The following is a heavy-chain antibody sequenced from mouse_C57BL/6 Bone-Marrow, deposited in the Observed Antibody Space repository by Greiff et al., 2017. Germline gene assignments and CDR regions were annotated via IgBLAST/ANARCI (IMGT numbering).Heavy chain of an antibody. CDR2: INPNNGGT. Sequence: EVQLQQSGPELVKPGASVKISCKASGYTFTDYYMNWVKQSPGKSLEWIGDINPNNGGTSYNEKLKGKATLTVDTSSSTAYMQLRSLTSEDSAVYYCARGDYCSSWYFDFGDQGTILTVSA. J-gene: IGHJ2*01. CDR3: ARGDYCSSWYFDF. CDR1: GYTFTDYY. V-gene: IGHV1-26*01. D-gene: IGHD1-1*01.